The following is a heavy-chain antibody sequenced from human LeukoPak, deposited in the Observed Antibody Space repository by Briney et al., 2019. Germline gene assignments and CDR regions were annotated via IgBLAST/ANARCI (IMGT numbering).Heavy chain of an antibody. J-gene: IGHJ4*02. D-gene: IGHD3-10*01. CDR3: TRIDEVLLWFGELLENYFDY. CDR1: GFTFSSYA. Sequence: GGSLRLSCAASGFTFSSYAMSWVRQAPGKGLEWVGFIRSKAYGGTTEYAASVKGRFTISRDDSKSIAYLQMNSLKTEDTAVYYCTRIDEVLLWFGELLENYFDYWGQGTLVTVSS. V-gene: IGHV3-49*04. CDR2: IRSKAYGGTT.